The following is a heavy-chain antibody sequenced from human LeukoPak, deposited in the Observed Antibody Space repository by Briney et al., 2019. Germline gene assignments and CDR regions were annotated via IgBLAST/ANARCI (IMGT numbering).Heavy chain of an antibody. J-gene: IGHJ4*02. CDR1: GFTFSDYY. Sequence: GGSLRLSCAASGFTFSDYYMSWIRQAPGKGLEWVSYISSSGSTIYYADSVKGRFTISRDNAKNSLYLQMDSLRAEDTAVYYCARDRGPMDDSSGLDWGQGTLVTVSS. D-gene: IGHD3-22*01. CDR2: ISSSGSTI. V-gene: IGHV3-11*01. CDR3: ARDRGPMDDSSGLD.